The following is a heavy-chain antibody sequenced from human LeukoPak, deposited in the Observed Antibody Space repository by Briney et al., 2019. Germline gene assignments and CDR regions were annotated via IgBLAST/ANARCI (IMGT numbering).Heavy chain of an antibody. J-gene: IGHJ3*02. CDR2: IYYSGST. D-gene: IGHD2-2*01. Sequence: SETLSLTCTVSGGSISSSSYYWGWIRQPPGKGLEWIGSIYYSGSTYYNPSLKSRVTISVDTSKNQFSLKLSSVTAADTAVYYCARAGPLVGDAFDIWGQGTMVTVSS. V-gene: IGHV4-39*07. CDR1: GGSISSSSYY. CDR3: ARAGPLVGDAFDI.